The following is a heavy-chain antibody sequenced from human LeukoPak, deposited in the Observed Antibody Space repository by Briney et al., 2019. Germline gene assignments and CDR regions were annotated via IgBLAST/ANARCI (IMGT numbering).Heavy chain of an antibody. J-gene: IGHJ6*02. CDR3: ARGSGAWELEQYYYYGMDV. CDR2: IYYSGST. V-gene: IGHV4-59*01. D-gene: IGHD1-26*01. CDR1: GGSISSYY. Sequence: SETLTLTCTVSGGSISSYYWSWIRQPPGKGLEWIGYIYYSGSTNYNPSLKSRVTISVDTSKNQFSLKLSSVTAADTAVYYCARGSGAWELEQYYYYGMDVWGQGTTVTVSS.